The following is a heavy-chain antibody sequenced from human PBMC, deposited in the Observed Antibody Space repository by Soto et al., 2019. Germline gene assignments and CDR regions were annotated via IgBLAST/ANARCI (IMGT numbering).Heavy chain of an antibody. CDR2: INHNANT. D-gene: IGHD1-26*01. CDR3: VRGGGRTTFFFYGMDV. V-gene: IGHV4-34*01. J-gene: IGHJ6*02. CDR1: GGSFSGFY. Sequence: SSETLSLTCAVYGGSFSGFYWTWIRQPPGKGLEWIGEINHNANTNYNPSLESRVTISVDTSKNQLSLRLSSVTAADTAVYYCVRGGGRTTFFFYGMDVWGQGTTVTVSS.